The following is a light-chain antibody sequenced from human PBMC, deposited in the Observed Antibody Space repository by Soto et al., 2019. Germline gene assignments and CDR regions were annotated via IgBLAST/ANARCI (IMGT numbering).Light chain of an antibody. V-gene: IGKV3-11*01. CDR2: DAS. Sequence: EIVLTQSPATLSLSPGEIATLSCRASQSVSSYLAWYQQKPGQAPRLLIDDASNRATGIPARFSGSGSGTDFMLTISSLEPEDFAVYYCQQRSNWPPTFGGGTKVEIK. CDR3: QQRSNWPPT. J-gene: IGKJ4*01. CDR1: QSVSSY.